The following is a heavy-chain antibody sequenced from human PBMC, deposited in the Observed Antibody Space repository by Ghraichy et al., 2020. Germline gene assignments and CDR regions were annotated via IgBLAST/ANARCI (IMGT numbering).Heavy chain of an antibody. J-gene: IGHJ4*02. Sequence: ETLSLTCVGSGFTYSSNAMSWVRQAPGKGLEWVSSISGSGGVTYYADSVKGRFTISRENSKNTMYLQMSSLRPEDTAVYYCARCSRKSGSCYYFDYWGQGTLVTV. V-gene: IGHV3-23*01. D-gene: IGHD1-26*01. CDR1: GFTYSSNA. CDR2: ISGSGGVT. CDR3: ARCSRKSGSCYYFDY.